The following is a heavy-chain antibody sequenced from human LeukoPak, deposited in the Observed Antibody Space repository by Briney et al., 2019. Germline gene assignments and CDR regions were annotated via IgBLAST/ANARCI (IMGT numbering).Heavy chain of an antibody. CDR1: GGSITRGSFY. CDR2: VYYSGDT. Sequence: SETLSLTCTVSGGSITRGSFYWGWIRQPPGKGLEWIASVYYSGDTYYNPSLESQVTISVGTSRNQFSLKLNSVTAADTAVYYCARVSCSGGACPFGSWFDPWGQGTLVTVFS. J-gene: IGHJ5*02. CDR3: ARVSCSGGACPFGSWFDP. D-gene: IGHD2-15*01. V-gene: IGHV4-39*01.